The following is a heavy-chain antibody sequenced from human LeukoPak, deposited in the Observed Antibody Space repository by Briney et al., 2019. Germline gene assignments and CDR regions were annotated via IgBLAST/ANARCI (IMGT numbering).Heavy chain of an antibody. V-gene: IGHV3-66*02. CDR3: ARDPSNPTAFDY. CDR1: GFTVSSKY. D-gene: IGHD6-6*01. J-gene: IGHJ4*02. CDR2: IYGGGST. Sequence: GGSLRLSCAASGFTVSSKYMSWVRQAPGKGLEWVSVIYGGGSTYYADSVKGRFTISRDSSKNTLYLQMNILRAEDTAVYYCARDPSNPTAFDYWGQGTLVTVSS.